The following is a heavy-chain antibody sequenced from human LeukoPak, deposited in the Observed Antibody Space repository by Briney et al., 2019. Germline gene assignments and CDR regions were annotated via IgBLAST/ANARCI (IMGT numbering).Heavy chain of an antibody. Sequence: GGSLRLSCAAPGFTFSSYEMNWVRQAPGKGLEWVSYISSSGSTIHYADSVKGRFTISRDNAKNSLYLQMNSLRAEDTAVYYCARGAGSSWIRSPRYFDYWGQGTLVTVSS. CDR1: GFTFSSYE. J-gene: IGHJ4*02. D-gene: IGHD6-13*01. CDR2: ISSSGSTI. CDR3: ARGAGSSWIRSPRYFDY. V-gene: IGHV3-48*03.